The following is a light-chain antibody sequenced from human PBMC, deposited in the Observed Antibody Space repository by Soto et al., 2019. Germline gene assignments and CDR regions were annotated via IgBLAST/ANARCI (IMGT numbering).Light chain of an antibody. CDR1: SSNIGADYD. V-gene: IGLV1-40*01. CDR2: GNN. J-gene: IGLJ2*01. Sequence: QSVLTQPPSVSGDPGHRVTISCTGGSSNIGADYDVHWYQQLPGTAPKLLIYGNNHRPSGVPDRFSGSKSGTSVSLAITGLQAEDEADYYCQSYDSSLSAVVFGGGTKLTVL. CDR3: QSYDSSLSAVV.